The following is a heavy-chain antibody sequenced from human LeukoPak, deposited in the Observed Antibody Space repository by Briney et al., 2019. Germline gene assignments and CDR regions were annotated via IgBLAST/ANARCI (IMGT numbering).Heavy chain of an antibody. V-gene: IGHV4-59*01. D-gene: IGHD4-23*01. J-gene: IGHJ3*02. CDR2: IYYSGST. Sequence: PSETLSLTCTVSGGSISSYYWSWIRQPPGKGLEWIGYIYYSGSTSYNPSLKSRVTISVDTSKNQFSLKLSSVTAADTAVYYCARDGGEHDAFDIWGQGTMVTVSS. CDR3: ARDGGEHDAFDI. CDR1: GGSISSYY.